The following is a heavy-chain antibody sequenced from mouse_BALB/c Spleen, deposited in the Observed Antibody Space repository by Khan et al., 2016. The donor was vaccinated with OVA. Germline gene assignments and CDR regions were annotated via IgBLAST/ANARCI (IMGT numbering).Heavy chain of an antibody. D-gene: IGHD3-1*01. CDR2: ILYSGST. J-gene: IGHJ3*01. CDR1: GDSITSGY. Sequence: EVQFLESGPSLEKPSQTLSLTCSVTGDSITSGYWCWVRKAPGNKLEYMGYILYSGSTYYNPSLKSRISITRHTSQNQYYLQLNSVTTEDTATYYCARSTYRDAVAYWGQGTLVTVSA. CDR3: ARSTYRDAVAY. V-gene: IGHV3-8*02.